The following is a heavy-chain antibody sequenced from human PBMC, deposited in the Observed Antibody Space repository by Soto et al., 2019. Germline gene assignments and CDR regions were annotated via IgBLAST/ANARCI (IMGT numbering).Heavy chain of an antibody. Sequence: EVQLLESGGGLVQPGGSLRLSCAASGFTFSSYAMSWVRQAPGKGLEWVSAISGSGGSTYYADSVKGRFTISRDNSKNTLYLQMNSLRDEDTAVYYCAKDHVYGDYVEYFDYWGQGTLVTVSS. CDR3: AKDHVYGDYVEYFDY. J-gene: IGHJ4*02. CDR2: ISGSGGST. D-gene: IGHD4-17*01. V-gene: IGHV3-23*01. CDR1: GFTFSSYA.